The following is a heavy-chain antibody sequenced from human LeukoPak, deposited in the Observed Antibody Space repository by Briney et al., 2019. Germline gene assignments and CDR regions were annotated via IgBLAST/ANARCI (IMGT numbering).Heavy chain of an antibody. CDR2: IYYSGST. CDR1: GGSISSYY. CDR3: ARGSVTTPRPDY. V-gene: IGHV4-59*08. Sequence: SETLSLTCTVSGGSISSYYWSWIRQPPGKGLEWIGYIYYSGSTNYNPSLESRVTISVDTSKNQFSLKLSSVTAADTAVYYCARGSVTTPRPDYWGQGTLVTVSS. J-gene: IGHJ4*02. D-gene: IGHD4-11*01.